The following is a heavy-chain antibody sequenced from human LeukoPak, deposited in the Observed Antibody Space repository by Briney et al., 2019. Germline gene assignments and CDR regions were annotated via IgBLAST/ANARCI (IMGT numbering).Heavy chain of an antibody. D-gene: IGHD2-15*01. CDR3: ATDRTGYCSGGSCLGAFDV. CDR1: NGSISSGGYY. J-gene: IGHJ3*01. Sequence: SETLSLTCTVSNGSISSGGYYWSWIRQHPGKGLEWIAYIYYTGSTYYNPSLKSRVTMSVDTSKNQFSLKLSSVTAAGTAVYYCATDRTGYCSGGSCLGAFDVWGQGTMVTVSS. CDR2: IYYTGST. V-gene: IGHV4-31*03.